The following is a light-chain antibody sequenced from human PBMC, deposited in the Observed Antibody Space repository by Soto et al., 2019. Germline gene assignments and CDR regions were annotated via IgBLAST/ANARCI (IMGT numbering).Light chain of an antibody. J-gene: IGLJ1*01. CDR1: SSDVGAYDF. CDR3: SSYTTSSTRV. Sequence: QSVLTQPASVCGSPGQSIAISCTGTSSDVGAYDFVSWYQQHPDKAPKLMIYEVSHRPSGVSYRFSGSKSVNTATLTISGLQAEDEAAYYCSSYTTSSTRVFGTGTKVTVL. V-gene: IGLV2-14*03. CDR2: EVS.